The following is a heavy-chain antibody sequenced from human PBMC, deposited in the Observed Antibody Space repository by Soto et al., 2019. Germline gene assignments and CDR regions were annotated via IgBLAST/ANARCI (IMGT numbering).Heavy chain of an antibody. CDR2: IKSKGYGGTT. V-gene: IGHV3-49*03. CDR1: RFTFGDYA. D-gene: IGHD2-21*02. Sequence: GXSLRLSCTACRFTFGDYALSWFRQAPGNGLEWVGFIKSKGYGGTTEHATSVKGRFTISRDDSKSIAYLQMNSLQTEDTAVYYCTRDSGCGGDCYENYFDYWGQGTLVTSPQ. J-gene: IGHJ4*02. CDR3: TRDSGCGGDCYENYFDY.